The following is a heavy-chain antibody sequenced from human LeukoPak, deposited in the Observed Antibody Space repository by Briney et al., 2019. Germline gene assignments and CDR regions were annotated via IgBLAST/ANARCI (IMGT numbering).Heavy chain of an antibody. J-gene: IGHJ6*03. V-gene: IGHV4-4*02. Sequence: SETLSLTCAVSGGSITSGNWWTWVRQSPGKGLEWIGEIHHGGTTNYNPSLKSRVTISVDKSKNQFSLKLNSVTAADTAVYYCAKKDYYYMDVWGKGTTVTVSS. CDR2: IHHGGTT. CDR1: GGSITSGNW. CDR3: AKKDYYYMDV.